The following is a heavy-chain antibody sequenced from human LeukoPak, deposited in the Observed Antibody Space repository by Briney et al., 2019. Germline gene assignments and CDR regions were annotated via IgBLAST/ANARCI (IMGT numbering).Heavy chain of an antibody. CDR3: ARDVDIVATEYYFDY. D-gene: IGHD5-12*01. V-gene: IGHV3-7*01. J-gene: IGHJ4*02. Sequence: GGSLRLSCAASGFPLSSYAMSWVRQAPGKGLEWVANIKQDGSEKYYVDSVKGRFTISRDNAKNSLYLQMNSLRAEDTAVYYCARDVDIVATEYYFDYWGQGTLVTVSS. CDR2: IKQDGSEK. CDR1: GFPLSSYA.